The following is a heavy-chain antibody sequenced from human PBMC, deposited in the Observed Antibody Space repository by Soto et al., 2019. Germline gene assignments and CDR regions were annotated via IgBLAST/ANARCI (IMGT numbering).Heavy chain of an antibody. Sequence: QVQLVQSGAEVKKPGASVKVSCKASGYTFTSYYMHWVRQAPGQGLEWMGIINPSGGSTSYAQKCQGRVTMTRDTSTSTVYMELSSLRSEDTAVYYCARQGYGDYGDYWGQGTLVTVSS. V-gene: IGHV1-46*03. J-gene: IGHJ4*02. CDR2: INPSGGST. CDR1: GYTFTSYY. D-gene: IGHD4-17*01. CDR3: ARQGYGDYGDY.